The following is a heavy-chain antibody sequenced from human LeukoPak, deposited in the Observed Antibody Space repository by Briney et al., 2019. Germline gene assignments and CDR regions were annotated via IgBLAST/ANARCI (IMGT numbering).Heavy chain of an antibody. V-gene: IGHV3-23*01. CDR3: GRDLRSSSWTEVDY. D-gene: IGHD6-13*01. CDR2: ISGGGGTTYYA. CDR1: GFTFSGYA. Sequence: GGSLRLSCAASGFTFSGYAMSWVRQSPGKGLEWVSAISGGGGTTYYAYYADSVKGRFTISRDNSKNTLYLQLNSLRAEDTAVYYCGRDLRSSSWTEVDYWGQGTLVTVSS. J-gene: IGHJ4*02.